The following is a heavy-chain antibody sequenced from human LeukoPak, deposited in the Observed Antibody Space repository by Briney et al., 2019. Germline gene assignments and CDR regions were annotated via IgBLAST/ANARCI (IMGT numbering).Heavy chain of an antibody. CDR1: GFLFSCYS. V-gene: IGHV3-48*02. CDR2: FSSCWKTI. J-gene: IGHJ4*02. CDR3: ARDQGIFDY. Sequence: GGPVTLPCAPSGFLFSCYSMHWVRQAPGKGLEWVSYFSSCWKTIYYEVSVKGRFTIYRENAKNSLYLQMNSLRDEYSAVYYCARDQGIFDYWGQGTLVTVSS.